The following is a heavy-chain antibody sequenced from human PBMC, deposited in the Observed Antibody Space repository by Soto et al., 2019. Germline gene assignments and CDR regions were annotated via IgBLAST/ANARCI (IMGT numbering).Heavy chain of an antibody. J-gene: IGHJ3*02. CDR2: IKSDGSVK. Sequence: EVQLVESGGGLVQPGGSLRLSCAASGFTFSNYWMTWVRQAPGEGLEWVANIKSDGSVKNYVDSVKGRFSISRDNARNSLYLQMNSLRAEDTAVYYCAKPYYDSSGYPPDAFDIWGQGTMVTVSS. V-gene: IGHV3-7*03. CDR3: AKPYYDSSGYPPDAFDI. CDR1: GFTFSNYW. D-gene: IGHD3-22*01.